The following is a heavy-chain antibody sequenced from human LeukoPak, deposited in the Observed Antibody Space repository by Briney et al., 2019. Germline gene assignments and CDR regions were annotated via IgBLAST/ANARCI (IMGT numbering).Heavy chain of an antibody. J-gene: IGHJ3*02. CDR2: ISSSSSYI. V-gene: IGHV3-21*04. D-gene: IGHD3-22*01. CDR3: ANDGAYYDSRSDAFDI. CDR1: GFTFSSYS. Sequence: PGGSLRLSCAASGFTFSSYSMNWVRQAPGKGLEWVSSISSSSSYIYYADSVKGRFTISRDNAKNSLYLQMNSLRAEDTAVYYCANDGAYYDSRSDAFDIWGQGTMVTVSS.